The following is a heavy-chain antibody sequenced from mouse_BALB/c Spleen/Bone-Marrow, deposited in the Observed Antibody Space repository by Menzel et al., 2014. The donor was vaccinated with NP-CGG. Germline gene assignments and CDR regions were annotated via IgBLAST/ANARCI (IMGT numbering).Heavy chain of an antibody. CDR2: ISYSGST. J-gene: IGHJ2*01. CDR1: GDSITSGC. CDR3: ATYDGYYFDY. Sequence: DVMLVESGPSLVKPSQTLSLTCSVTGDSITSGCWNWIRKFPGNKLEHMGYISYSGSTYYSPSLKSRISITRDTSKNQYYLQLNSVTTEDTATYYCATYDGYYFDYWGQGTTLTVSP. V-gene: IGHV3-8*02. D-gene: IGHD2-3*01.